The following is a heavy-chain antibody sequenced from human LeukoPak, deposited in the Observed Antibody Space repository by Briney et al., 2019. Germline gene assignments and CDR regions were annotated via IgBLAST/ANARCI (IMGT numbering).Heavy chain of an antibody. CDR1: GGSISSGGYY. J-gene: IGHJ4*02. D-gene: IGHD3-10*01. Sequence: SETLSLNCTVSGGSISSGGYYWSWIRQPPGTGLEWIGYIYHSGSTYYNPSLKSRVTISVDRSKNQFSLKLSSVTAADTAVYYCARVSKFGDFDYWGQGTLVTVSS. V-gene: IGHV4-30-2*01. CDR2: IYHSGST. CDR3: ARVSKFGDFDY.